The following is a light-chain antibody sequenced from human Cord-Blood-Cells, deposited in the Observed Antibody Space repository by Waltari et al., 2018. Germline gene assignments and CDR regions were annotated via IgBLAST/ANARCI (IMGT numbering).Light chain of an antibody. CDR1: NIGSKN. J-gene: IGLJ3*02. Sequence: SYELTQPLSVSVALGQTARITCGGNNIGSKNVHWYQQKPGQAPVLVIYRDSNRPSGIPERFSGSNSGNTATLTISRAQAGDEADYYCQVWDSSIADWVFGGGTKLTVL. V-gene: IGLV3-9*01. CDR3: QVWDSSIADWV. CDR2: RDS.